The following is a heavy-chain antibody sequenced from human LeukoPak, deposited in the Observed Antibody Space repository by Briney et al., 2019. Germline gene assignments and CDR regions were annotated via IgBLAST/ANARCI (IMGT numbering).Heavy chain of an antibody. CDR1: GYTFTSYG. V-gene: IGHV1-18*01. D-gene: IGHD3-22*01. CDR2: ISAYNGNT. Sequence: ASVKVSCKASGYTFTSYGISWVRQAPGQGLEWMGWISAYNGNTNYAQKLQGRVTMTTDTSTSTAYMELRSPRSDDTAVYYCARSDSSGYLTFFDYWGQGTLVTVSS. J-gene: IGHJ4*02. CDR3: ARSDSSGYLTFFDY.